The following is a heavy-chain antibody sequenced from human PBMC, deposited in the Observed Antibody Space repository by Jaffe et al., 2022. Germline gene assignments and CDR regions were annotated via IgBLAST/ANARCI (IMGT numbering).Heavy chain of an antibody. CDR1: GLTFSRYG. Sequence: EVQLLESGGGVVQPGGSLRLSCAASGLTFSRYGMTWVRQAPGKGLEWVSTISETGDRTYYTDSVKGRSTISRDNSKSTLYLQLSTLRAEDTAIYYCATDPGRWDYFDYWGQGTLVTVSS. CDR3: ATDPGRWDYFDY. CDR2: ISETGDRT. V-gene: IGHV3-23*01. J-gene: IGHJ4*02. D-gene: IGHD6-13*01.